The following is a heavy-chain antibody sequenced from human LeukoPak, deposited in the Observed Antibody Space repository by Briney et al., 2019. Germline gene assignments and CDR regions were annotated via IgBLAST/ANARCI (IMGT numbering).Heavy chain of an antibody. CDR3: ARYCSGGSCYSAIDY. D-gene: IGHD2-15*01. J-gene: IGHJ4*02. Sequence: PGGSLRLSCAASGFTFSSYAMSWVRQAPGKGLEWVANIKQDGSEKYYVDSVKGRFTISRDNAKNSLYLQMNSLRAEDTAVYYCARYCSGGSCYSAIDYWGQGTLVTVSS. CDR2: IKQDGSEK. CDR1: GFTFSSYA. V-gene: IGHV3-7*01.